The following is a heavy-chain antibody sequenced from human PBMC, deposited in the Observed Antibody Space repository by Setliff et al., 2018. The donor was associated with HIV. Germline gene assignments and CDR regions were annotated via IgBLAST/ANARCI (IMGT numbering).Heavy chain of an antibody. Sequence: GESLKISCKGSGHSFTSYWIGWVRQMPGKGLEWMGIIYPGDSDTRYSPSFQGQVTISADKSISTAYLQWSSLKASDTAMYYCARTGYYDSSGYYYFDYWGQGTLVTVSS. V-gene: IGHV5-51*01. CDR3: ARTGYYDSSGYYYFDY. J-gene: IGHJ4*02. CDR1: GHSFTSYW. D-gene: IGHD3-22*01. CDR2: IYPGDSDT.